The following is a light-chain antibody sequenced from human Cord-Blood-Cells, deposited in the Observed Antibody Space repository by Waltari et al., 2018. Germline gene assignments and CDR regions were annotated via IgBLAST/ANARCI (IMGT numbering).Light chain of an antibody. CDR2: KAS. Sequence: DIQMTQSPSTLSATVGDTVTITCRASQSISSWLAWYQQKPGKAPKLRIYKASSLESGVPSRFSGSGSGTECTLTISSLQPDDFATYYCQQYNSYSTFGQGTKVEIK. J-gene: IGKJ1*01. CDR1: QSISSW. V-gene: IGKV1-5*03. CDR3: QQYNSYST.